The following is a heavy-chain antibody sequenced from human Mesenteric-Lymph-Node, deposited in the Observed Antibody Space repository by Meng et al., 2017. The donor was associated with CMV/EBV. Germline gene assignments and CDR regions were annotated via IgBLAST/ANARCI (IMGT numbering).Heavy chain of an antibody. J-gene: IGHJ5*01. CDR2: INPNSGGT. V-gene: IGHV1-2*02. CDR3: ARHGDYYSFDP. CDR1: GHTFTGYY. D-gene: IGHD2-21*01. Sequence: ASVKVSCKASGHTFTGYYMHWVRQAPGQGLEWMGWINPNSGGTNYAQKFQGRITVTRDTSISTVYMELTRLKSDDTAIYYCARHGDYYSFDPWGQGTLVTVSS.